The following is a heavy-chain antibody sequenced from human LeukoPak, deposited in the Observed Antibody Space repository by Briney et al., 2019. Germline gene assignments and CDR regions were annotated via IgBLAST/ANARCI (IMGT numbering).Heavy chain of an antibody. CDR3: ASALWDFIVGAPYGMDV. D-gene: IGHD1-26*01. J-gene: IGHJ6*02. V-gene: IGHV3-66*01. CDR2: IYSGGST. CDR1: GFTVSSNY. Sequence: AGGSLRLSCAASGFTVSSNYMSWVRQAPGKGLEWVSVIYSGGSTYYADSVKGRFTISRDNSKNTLYLQMNSLRAEDTAVYYCASALWDFIVGAPYGMDVWGQGTTVTVSS.